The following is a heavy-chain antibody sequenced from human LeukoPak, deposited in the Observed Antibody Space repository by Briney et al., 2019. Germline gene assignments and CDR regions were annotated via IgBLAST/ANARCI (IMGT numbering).Heavy chain of an antibody. V-gene: IGHV4-34*01. Sequence: SETLSLTCAVYGGSFSGYYWSWIRQPPGKGLEWIGEINHSGSTNYNPSLKSRVTISVDTSKNQFSLKLSSVTAADTAVYYCARHRRITMVRGEIDYWGPGTLVTVSS. D-gene: IGHD3-10*01. J-gene: IGHJ4*02. CDR3: ARHRRITMVRGEIDY. CDR2: INHSGST. CDR1: GGSFSGYY.